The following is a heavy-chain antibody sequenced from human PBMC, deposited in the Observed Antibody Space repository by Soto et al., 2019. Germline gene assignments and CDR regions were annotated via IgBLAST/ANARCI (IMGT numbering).Heavy chain of an antibody. CDR2: IKQDGSEK. V-gene: IGHV3-7*01. CDR3: ARGSVDTAMALYYYYMDV. CDR1: GFTFSSYW. Sequence: GGSLRLSCAASGFTFSSYWMSWVRQAPGKGLEWVANIKQDGSEKYYVDSVKGRFTISRDNAKNSLYLQMNSLRAEDTAVYYCARGSVDTAMALYYYYMDVWGKGTTVTVSS. D-gene: IGHD5-18*01. J-gene: IGHJ6*03.